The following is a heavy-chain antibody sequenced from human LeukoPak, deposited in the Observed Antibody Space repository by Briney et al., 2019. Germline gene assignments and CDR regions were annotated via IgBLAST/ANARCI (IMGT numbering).Heavy chain of an antibody. J-gene: IGHJ5*02. CDR2: IYYSGST. CDR1: GGSFSGYY. V-gene: IGHV4-39*01. D-gene: IGHD3-10*01. CDR3: ASRPYGSGRPRFDP. Sequence: SETLSLTCAVYGGSFSGYYWGWIRQPPGKGLEWIGSIYYSGSTYYNPSLKSRVTISVDTSKNQFSLKLSSVTAADTAVYYCASRPYGSGRPRFDPWGQGTLVTVSS.